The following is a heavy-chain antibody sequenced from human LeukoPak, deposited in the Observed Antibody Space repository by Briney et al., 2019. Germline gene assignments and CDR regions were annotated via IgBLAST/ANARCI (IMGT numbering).Heavy chain of an antibody. D-gene: IGHD1-1*01. CDR1: GYTFTNYY. CDR2: SNPSGDST. Sequence: ASVKVSCKASGYTFTNYYIHWVRQTPGHGLEWLGISNPSGDSTNYAQKFQGRVTMTRDTSTSTVYMDLSSLRSEDTAVYYCARWTTTFLDYWGQGTLVTVSS. V-gene: IGHV1-46*01. J-gene: IGHJ4*02. CDR3: ARWTTTFLDY.